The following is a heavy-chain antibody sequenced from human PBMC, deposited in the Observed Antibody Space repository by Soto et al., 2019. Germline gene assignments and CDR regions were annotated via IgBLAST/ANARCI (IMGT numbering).Heavy chain of an antibody. CDR3: AKDQGVAVAGGYGMDV. V-gene: IGHV3-74*01. J-gene: IGHJ6*02. CDR1: AFTFKNHW. D-gene: IGHD6-19*01. Sequence: PGGSLRLSCAASAFTFKNHWMHWVRQVPGKGPVWVSRINGDGSFTSYADAVKGRFTISRDNAKNTLSLQMNSLRAEDTAVYYCAKDQGVAVAGGYGMDVWGQGTTVTVSS. CDR2: INGDGSFT.